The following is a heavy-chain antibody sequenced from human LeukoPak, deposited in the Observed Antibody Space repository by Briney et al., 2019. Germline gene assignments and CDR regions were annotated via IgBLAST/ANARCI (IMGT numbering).Heavy chain of an antibody. J-gene: IGHJ3*02. V-gene: IGHV4-59*12. CDR3: ARVFGVYYYDSSGAGFDAFDI. CDR1: GGSIRSYY. D-gene: IGHD3-22*01. CDR2: ISYSGYT. Sequence: SETLSLTCTVSGGSIRSYYWNWIRQAPGKGLEWVGFISYSGYTSYSPSLKSRVAISVDTAKNQFPLKLSSVTAADTAVYYCARVFGVYYYDSSGAGFDAFDIWGQGTMVTVSS.